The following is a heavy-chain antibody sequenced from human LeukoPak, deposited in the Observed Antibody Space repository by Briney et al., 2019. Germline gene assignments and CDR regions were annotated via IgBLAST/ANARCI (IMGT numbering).Heavy chain of an antibody. D-gene: IGHD7-27*01. Sequence: PGGSLRLSYAASGFSFSTYGMSWVRQAPGKGLEWVSGISGGGGRTYYADSVKGRFTISRDNSKNTLYLQMNSLRAEDTAVYYCAKEVLNWGTRLLDYWGQGTLVTVSS. CDR1: GFSFSTYG. V-gene: IGHV3-23*01. CDR3: AKEVLNWGTRLLDY. CDR2: ISGGGGRT. J-gene: IGHJ4*02.